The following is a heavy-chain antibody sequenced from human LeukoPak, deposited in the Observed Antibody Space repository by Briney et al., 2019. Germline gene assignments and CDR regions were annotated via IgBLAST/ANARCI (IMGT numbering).Heavy chain of an antibody. V-gene: IGHV4-39*07. CDR2: IYYSGST. Sequence: NTSETLSLTCTVSGGSISSTSYYWGWIRQPPGKGLEWIGSIYYSGSTYYSPSLKSRVTMSVDTSKNQISLKLSSVTAADTAVYYCARDRLLWFGELDYWGQGTLVIVSS. D-gene: IGHD3-10*01. CDR1: GGSISSTSYY. J-gene: IGHJ4*02. CDR3: ARDRLLWFGELDY.